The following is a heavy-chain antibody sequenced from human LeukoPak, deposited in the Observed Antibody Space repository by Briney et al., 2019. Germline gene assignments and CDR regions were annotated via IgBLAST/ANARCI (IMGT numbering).Heavy chain of an antibody. J-gene: IGHJ3*02. CDR3: AKDYTSGWFKAAFDI. V-gene: IGHV3-23*01. CDR1: GFTFSSYA. CDR2: ISASGGST. D-gene: IGHD6-19*01. Sequence: GGSLRLSCAASGFTFSSYAMSWVRQAPGKGLEWVSAISASGGSTHYADSVKGRFTISRDNTKNTLYLQMNSLRTEDKAVYYCAKDYTSGWFKAAFDIWGQGTMVTVSS.